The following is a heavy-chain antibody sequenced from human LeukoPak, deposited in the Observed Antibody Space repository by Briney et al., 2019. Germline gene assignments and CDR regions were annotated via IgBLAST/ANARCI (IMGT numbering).Heavy chain of an antibody. J-gene: IGHJ3*02. V-gene: IGHV3-21*01. D-gene: IGHD3-10*01. CDR2: ISSSSSYI. CDR3: ARDGKVWPYYGSGAGDAFDI. CDR1: GFTFSSYS. Sequence: GGSLRLSCAASGFTFSSYSMNWVRQAPGKGLEWVSSISSSSSYIYYADSVKGRFTISRDNAKNSLYLQMNSLRAEDTAVYYCARDGKVWPYYGSGAGDAFDIWGQGTMVTVSS.